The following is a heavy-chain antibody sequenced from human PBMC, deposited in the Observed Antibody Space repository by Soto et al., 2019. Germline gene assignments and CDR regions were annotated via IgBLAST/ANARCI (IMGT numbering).Heavy chain of an antibody. CDR2: ISGSGTTT. V-gene: IGHV3-23*01. CDR3: AKELGRGYSYGVSDY. J-gene: IGHJ4*02. Sequence: GGSLRLSCAASGFTFSNYAMSWVRQAPGKGLEWVSAISGSGTTTYFADSVKGRFTISRDNSKNTMFLQMNSLRAEDTAVYYCAKELGRGYSYGVSDYWGQGTLVTVSS. CDR1: GFTFSNYA. D-gene: IGHD5-18*01.